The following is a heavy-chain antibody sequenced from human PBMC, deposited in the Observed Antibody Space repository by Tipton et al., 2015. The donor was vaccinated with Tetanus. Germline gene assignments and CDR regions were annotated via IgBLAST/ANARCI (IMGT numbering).Heavy chain of an antibody. D-gene: IGHD2-15*01. V-gene: IGHV4-4*02. Sequence: TLSLTCAVSGGSIRSSNWWSWVRQTPGKGLEWIGEIYHSGTTNYNPSLKSRVTMSVDNSKNQFSLKLNSVTAADTAVYYCARVLRFSASGGWDDAFDLWGQGTLVTVSS. J-gene: IGHJ3*01. CDR3: ARVLRFSASGGWDDAFDL. CDR1: GGSIRSSNW. CDR2: IYHSGTT.